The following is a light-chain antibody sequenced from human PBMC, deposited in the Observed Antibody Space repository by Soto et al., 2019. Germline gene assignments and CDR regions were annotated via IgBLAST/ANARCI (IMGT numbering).Light chain of an antibody. CDR3: GSYSGRYTFV. CDR1: SSDVGAYNY. J-gene: IGLJ1*01. V-gene: IGLV2-14*01. CDR2: EVS. Sequence: HSVLTQPASVSGSPGQSITISCTGTSSDVGAYNYVSWYQQHPGQAPKLMIFEVSYRPSGVSNRFSGSKSGNTASLTISGLQPEDEADYYCGSYSGRYTFVFGTGTKLTVL.